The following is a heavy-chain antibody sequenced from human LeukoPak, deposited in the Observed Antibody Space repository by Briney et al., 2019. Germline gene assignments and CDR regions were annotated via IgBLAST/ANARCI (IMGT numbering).Heavy chain of an antibody. CDR2: ISGSGGST. CDR3: AKGSGSGWYPLYWYFDL. V-gene: IGHV3-23*01. J-gene: IGHJ2*01. Sequence: GGSLRLSCAASGFTFSSYAMSWVRQAPGKGLEWVSAISGSGGSTYYADSVKGRFTISRDNSKNTLYLQMNSLRAEDTAVYYCAKGSGSGWYPLYWYFDLWGRGTLVTVSS. D-gene: IGHD6-19*01. CDR1: GFTFSSYA.